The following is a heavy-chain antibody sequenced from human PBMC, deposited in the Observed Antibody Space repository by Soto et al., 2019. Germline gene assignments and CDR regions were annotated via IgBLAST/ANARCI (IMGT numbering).Heavy chain of an antibody. CDR3: ARAGGTIADAFDI. Sequence: SETLSLPCAVSGGSISRGGYSWSWIRQAPGKGLEWIGYIYHSGSTYYNPSLKSRVTISVDRSKNQFSLKLSSVTAADTAVYYCARAGGTIADAFDIWGQGTMVTVSS. J-gene: IGHJ3*02. CDR2: IYHSGST. D-gene: IGHD3-16*01. CDR1: GGSISRGGYS. V-gene: IGHV4-30-2*01.